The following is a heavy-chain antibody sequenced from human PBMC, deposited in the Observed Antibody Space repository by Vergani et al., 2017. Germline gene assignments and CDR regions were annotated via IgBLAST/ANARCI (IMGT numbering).Heavy chain of an antibody. J-gene: IGHJ4*02. Sequence: EVQLLQSGGGVIQPGGSVRLSCAASGFTFSACPMTWVRQAPGKGLEWVSGISGIGVSSYYTDSVKGRFTISRDNSKNMLFLQMNNLRTEDTAIYYCAKQDFVSGNYLFDYWGQGTLVTVSS. CDR1: GFTFSACP. CDR3: AKQDFVSGNYLFDY. V-gene: IGHV3-23*01. CDR2: ISGIGVSS. D-gene: IGHD4-11*01.